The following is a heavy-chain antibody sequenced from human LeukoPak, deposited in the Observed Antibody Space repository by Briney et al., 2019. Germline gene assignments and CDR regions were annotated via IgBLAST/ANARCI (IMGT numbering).Heavy chain of an antibody. Sequence: ASVKVSCKASGYTFTSYGISWVRQAPGQGLEWMGWISAYNGNTNYAQKLQGRVTMTTDTSTSTAYMELRSLRSDDTAVYYCARDIALRPEYSGSYGYYFDYWGQGTLVTVSS. V-gene: IGHV1-18*01. D-gene: IGHD1-26*01. CDR1: GYTFTSYG. CDR3: ARDIALRPEYSGSYGYYFDY. CDR2: ISAYNGNT. J-gene: IGHJ4*02.